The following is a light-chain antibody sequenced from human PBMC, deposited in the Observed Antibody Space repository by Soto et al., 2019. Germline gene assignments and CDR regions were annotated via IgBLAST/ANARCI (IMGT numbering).Light chain of an antibody. CDR2: RNN. CDR3: ATCEDSLTARV. V-gene: IGLV1-47*01. Sequence: QSVLIQPPSASGTPGQRVTISCSGSSSNIGSNYVYWFQQLPGAAPKLLIYRNNQRPSGVPDRFSGSKSGTSASLAISGLRSEDEADYYCATCEDSLTARVFGGGTKLTVL. J-gene: IGLJ3*02. CDR1: SSNIGSNY.